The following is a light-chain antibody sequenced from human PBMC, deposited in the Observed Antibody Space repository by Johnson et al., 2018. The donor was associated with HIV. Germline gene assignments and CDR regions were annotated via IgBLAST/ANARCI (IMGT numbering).Light chain of an antibody. J-gene: IGLJ1*01. CDR3: GTWDSSLSGGV. V-gene: IGLV1-51*02. CDR1: SSNIGNNY. CDR2: ENN. Sequence: QSVLTQPPSVSAAPGQKVSISFSGSSSNIGNNYVSWYQQLPGTAPKLLIYENNRRPSGIPDRFSGSKSGTSATLGITGLQTVDEADYYCGTWDSSLSGGVFGTGTKVTVL.